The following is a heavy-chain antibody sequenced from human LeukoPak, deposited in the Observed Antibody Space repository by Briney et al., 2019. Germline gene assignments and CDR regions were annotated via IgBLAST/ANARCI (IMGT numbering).Heavy chain of an antibody. Sequence: GGSLRLSCVASGFTFTDYGIHWVRQAPGKGLEWVSFIHYDGSNEYYADSVKGRFTVSRDSSKGTVFLQMSSLRPDDTAVYFCAKDWGYYVSGTFPHAFDLWGQGTVLTVSS. D-gene: IGHD3-10*01. CDR3: AKDWGYYVSGTFPHAFDL. CDR2: IHYDGSNE. V-gene: IGHV3-30*02. J-gene: IGHJ3*01. CDR1: GFTFTDYG.